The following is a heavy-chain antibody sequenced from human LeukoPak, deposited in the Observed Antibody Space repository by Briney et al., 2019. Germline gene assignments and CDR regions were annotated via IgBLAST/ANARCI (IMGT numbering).Heavy chain of an antibody. CDR3: TRRSSAAGRQYFDY. CDR2: IKSETDGGTT. D-gene: IGHD6-13*01. J-gene: IGHJ4*02. CDR1: GFTVSSNH. V-gene: IGHV3-15*01. Sequence: PGGSLRLSCAVSGFTVSSNHMSWVRQAPGKGLEWVGRIKSETDGGTTDYAAPVKGTFTISRDDSENTLYLQMNSLKTEDTAVYYCTRRSSAAGRQYFDYWGQGTLVTVSS.